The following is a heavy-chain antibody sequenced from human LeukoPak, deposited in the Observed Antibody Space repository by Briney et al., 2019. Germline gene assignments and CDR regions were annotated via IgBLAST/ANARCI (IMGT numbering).Heavy chain of an antibody. CDR1: GFTFSSYA. J-gene: IGHJ4*02. CDR3: AKNTIFGVVIIGIYFDY. V-gene: IGHV3-23*01. CDR2: ISGSGGST. D-gene: IGHD3-3*01. Sequence: GGSLRLSCAAAGFTFSSYAMSWVRQAPGKGLEWVSAISGSGGSTYYADSVKGRFTISRDNSKNTLYLQMNSLRAEDTAVYYCAKNTIFGVVIIGIYFDYWGQGTLVTVSS.